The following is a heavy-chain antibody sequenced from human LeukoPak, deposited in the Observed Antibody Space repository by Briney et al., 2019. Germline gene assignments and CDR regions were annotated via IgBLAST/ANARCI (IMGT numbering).Heavy chain of an antibody. V-gene: IGHV3-23*01. D-gene: IGHD2-21*02. Sequence: GGSLRLSCAASGFTFSSYAMSWVRQAPGKGLEWVSGISGSGGSTYYADSVKRRFTISRDNSKNTLYLQMNSLRAEDTAVYYCAKDPAHIVVVTAGGGYWGQGILVTVSS. CDR2: ISGSGGST. CDR3: AKDPAHIVVVTAGGGY. J-gene: IGHJ4*02. CDR1: GFTFSSYA.